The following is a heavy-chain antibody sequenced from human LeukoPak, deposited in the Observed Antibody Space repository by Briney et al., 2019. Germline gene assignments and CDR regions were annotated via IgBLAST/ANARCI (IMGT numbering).Heavy chain of an antibody. CDR1: GGSISSYY. CDR2: IYYSGST. D-gene: IGHD3-22*01. V-gene: IGHV4-59*01. J-gene: IGHJ4*02. CDR3: ARGAHYYDTSGYLMPLNY. Sequence: PSETLSLTCTVSGGSISSYYWSWIRQPPGKGLEWIGYIYYSGSTNYNPSLKSRVTISVDTSKNQFSLKLSSVTAADTAAYYCARGAHYYDTSGYLMPLNYWGQGTLVTVSS.